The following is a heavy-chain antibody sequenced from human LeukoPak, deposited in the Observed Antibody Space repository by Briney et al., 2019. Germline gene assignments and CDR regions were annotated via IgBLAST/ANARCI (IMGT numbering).Heavy chain of an antibody. CDR3: ARDARSDIVVVPAAAMGDYYYYYYMDV. J-gene: IGHJ6*03. CDR2: IYYSGST. V-gene: IGHV4-59*01. CDR1: GGSISSYY. Sequence: PSETLSLTCTVSGGSISSYYWSWIRQPPGKGLEWIGYIYYSGSTNYHPSLKSRVTISVDTSKNQFSLKLSSVTAADTAVYYCARDARSDIVVVPAAAMGDYYYYYYMDVWGKGTTVTVSS. D-gene: IGHD2-2*01.